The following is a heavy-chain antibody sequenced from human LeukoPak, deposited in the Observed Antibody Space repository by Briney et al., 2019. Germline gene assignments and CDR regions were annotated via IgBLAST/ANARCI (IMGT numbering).Heavy chain of an antibody. J-gene: IGHJ4*02. Sequence: GGSLRLSCAASGFTFSSYGMHWVRQAPGKGLEWVAVIWYDGSNKYYADSVKGRFTISRDNSKNTLYLQMNSLRAEDTAVYYCAKKEYSSSPSDYWGQGTLVTVSS. CDR2: IWYDGSNK. V-gene: IGHV3-33*06. D-gene: IGHD6-6*01. CDR1: GFTFSSYG. CDR3: AKKEYSSSPSDY.